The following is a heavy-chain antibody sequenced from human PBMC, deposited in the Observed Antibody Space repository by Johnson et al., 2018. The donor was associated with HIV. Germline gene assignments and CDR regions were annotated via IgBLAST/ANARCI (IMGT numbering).Heavy chain of an antibody. CDR2: MWYDGNKK. CDR3: AKCIWGSSLIDAFDI. CDR1: GFTFSSYG. J-gene: IGHJ3*02. D-gene: IGHD6-13*01. V-gene: IGHV3-33*06. Sequence: QVQLVESGGGVVQPGRSLRLSCAASGFTFSSYGMHWVRQAPGKGLEWVAGMWYDGNKKNYADSVKGRFTISRDNSKNTLHLQMNSLRAEDTAVYYCAKCIWGSSLIDAFDIWGQGTMVTVSS.